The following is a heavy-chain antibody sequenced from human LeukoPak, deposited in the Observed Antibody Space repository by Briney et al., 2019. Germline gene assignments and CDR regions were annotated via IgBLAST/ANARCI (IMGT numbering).Heavy chain of an antibody. Sequence: SETLSLTCTVSGGSISSYYWSWIRQPPGKGLEWIGYIYYSGSTNYSPSLKSRVTISVDTSKNQFSLKLSSVTAADTAVYYCARSTVVWDYFDYWGQGTLVTVSS. D-gene: IGHD4-23*01. J-gene: IGHJ4*02. CDR1: GGSISSYY. V-gene: IGHV4-59*01. CDR3: ARSTVVWDYFDY. CDR2: IYYSGST.